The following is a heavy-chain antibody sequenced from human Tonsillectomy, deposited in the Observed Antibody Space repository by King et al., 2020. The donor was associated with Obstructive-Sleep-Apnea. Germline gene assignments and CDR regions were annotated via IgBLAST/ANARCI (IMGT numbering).Heavy chain of an antibody. J-gene: IGHJ4*02. V-gene: IGHV4-31*03. Sequence: LQLQESGPGLVKPSQTLSLTCTVSGASISSGVYYWIWIRQLPVKDLEWIGKFYYIGHTFSNPSLASRPSLSLYTSQNHFSLKLSSVVAADTAVYYCARVSLKDAYDSGGYLDYWGQGALVTVSS. CDR3: ARVSLKDAYDSGGYLDY. CDR2: FYYIGHT. D-gene: IGHD3-22*01. CDR1: GASISSGVYY.